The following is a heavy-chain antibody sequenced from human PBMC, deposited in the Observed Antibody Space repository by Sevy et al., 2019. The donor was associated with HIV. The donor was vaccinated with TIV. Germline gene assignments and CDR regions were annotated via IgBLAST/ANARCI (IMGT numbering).Heavy chain of an antibody. J-gene: IGHJ5*01. Sequence: SETLSLTCTVSGGSITSLYWNWIRQPPGKGLEWIANIYYNGHINYNPSLKSRVTLSLDTSKNQFSLRLSSVTAADTAMYYCSGENAWGRGYSGGQGTLVTFSS. D-gene: IGHD1-26*01. V-gene: IGHV4-59*08. CDR2: IYYNGHI. CDR1: GGSITSLY. CDR3: SGENAWGRGYS.